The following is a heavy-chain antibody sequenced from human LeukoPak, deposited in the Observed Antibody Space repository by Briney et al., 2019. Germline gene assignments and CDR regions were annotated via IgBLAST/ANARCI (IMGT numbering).Heavy chain of an antibody. CDR2: ISGSGGST. J-gene: IGHJ4*02. Sequence: PWGSLTLTCAASGCTFSSYAMNWIRQPPGKGLEWIAAISGSGGSTYYAYPVKGRTTMSRDNSNHSLQLQMNSTSAEKTADYYGAKDYMVVVAAGPYFDCWGEGTLVSVSS. CDR1: GCTFSSYA. CDR3: AKDYMVVVAAGPYFDC. V-gene: IGHV3-23*01. D-gene: IGHD2-15*01.